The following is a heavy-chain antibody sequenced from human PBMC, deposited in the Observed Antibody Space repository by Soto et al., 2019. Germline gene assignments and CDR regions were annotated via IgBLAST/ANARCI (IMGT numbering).Heavy chain of an antibody. CDR1: GFTFSSYG. V-gene: IGHV3-30*03. D-gene: IGHD3-10*01. CDR2: ISYDGSLQ. CDR3: ATDRGFGHASVPYS. J-gene: IGHJ4*02. Sequence: QAQLVESGGGVVQPGRSPRLSCAASGFTFSSYGMHWARQAPGTGLGWVAVISYDGSLQHYADSVKGRFTISRDNSKNMLILQMNSLRAEDTAVYYCATDRGFGHASVPYSWGPGTLFSVSS.